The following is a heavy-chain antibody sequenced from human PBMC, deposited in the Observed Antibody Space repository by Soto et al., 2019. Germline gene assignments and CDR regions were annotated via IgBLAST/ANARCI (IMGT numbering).Heavy chain of an antibody. CDR3: ARHAYCASNTCYYYYGLDV. V-gene: IGHV3-53*01. Sequence: PGGSLRLSCAASGFTVSSNYMSWVRQAPGKGLEWVSVIYSGGSTYYADSVKGRFTISRDNSKNTLYLQMNSLKASDTAMYYCARHAYCASNTCYYYYGLDVWGQGTTVTVSS. J-gene: IGHJ6*02. CDR1: GFTVSSNY. CDR2: IYSGGST. D-gene: IGHD2-2*01.